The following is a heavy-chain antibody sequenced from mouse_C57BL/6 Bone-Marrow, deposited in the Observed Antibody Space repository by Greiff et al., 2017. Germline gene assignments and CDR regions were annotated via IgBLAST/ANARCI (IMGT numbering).Heavy chain of an antibody. CDR3: ARGRVYYDYDGTMDY. J-gene: IGHJ4*01. Sequence: EVHLVESGPELVKPGASVKISCKASGYSFTDYNMNWVKQSNGKSLEWIGVINPNYGTTSYNQKFKGKATLTVDQSSSTAYMQLNSLTSEDSAVYYCARGRVYYDYDGTMDYWGQGTSVTVSS. V-gene: IGHV1-39*01. CDR2: INPNYGTT. D-gene: IGHD2-4*01. CDR1: GYSFTDYN.